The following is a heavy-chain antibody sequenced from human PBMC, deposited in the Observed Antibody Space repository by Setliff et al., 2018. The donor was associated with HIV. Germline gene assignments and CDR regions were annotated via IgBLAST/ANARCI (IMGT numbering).Heavy chain of an antibody. Sequence: ASVKVSCKTSGYTFTNFAISWVRQAPGQGLEWMGWINGYNGNTNYAQNFQGRVTMTTDTTSSTAYMELRSLRSDDTAMYYCARIRAAALLNAFDIWGQGPMVTVSS. D-gene: IGHD2-15*01. V-gene: IGHV1-18*01. CDR2: INGYNGNT. CDR1: GYTFTNFA. J-gene: IGHJ3*02. CDR3: ARIRAAALLNAFDI.